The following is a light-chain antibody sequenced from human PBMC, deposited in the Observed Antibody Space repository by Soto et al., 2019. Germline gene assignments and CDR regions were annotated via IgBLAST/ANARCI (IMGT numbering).Light chain of an antibody. CDR1: QYINNY. V-gene: IGKV1-39*01. CDR2: AAY. J-gene: IGKJ2*01. CDR3: QQSYSTPPYT. Sequence: DIQMTQSPSSLSTSVGDRVTIICRASQYINNYLNWYQQKPGKAAKLLIFAAYNLQSGVPSRFSGSGSGTDFTLTISSLQPEDFATYYCQQSYSTPPYTFGQGTKLDMK.